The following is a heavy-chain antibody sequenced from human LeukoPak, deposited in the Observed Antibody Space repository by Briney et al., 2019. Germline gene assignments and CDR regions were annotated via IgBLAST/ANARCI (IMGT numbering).Heavy chain of an antibody. CDR1: GFTFSSYA. D-gene: IGHD3-22*01. CDR3: ARLPTFYYDSSHYHYDY. J-gene: IGHJ4*02. V-gene: IGHV3-23*01. CDR2: ISGSGPST. Sequence: GGSLRLSCAASGFTFSSYAMSWVRQAPGKGLEWASSISGSGPSTDYADSVKGRFTISRDKAKNTLYLQMNSLRAEDTAVYYCARLPTFYYDSSHYHYDYWGQGTLVTVSS.